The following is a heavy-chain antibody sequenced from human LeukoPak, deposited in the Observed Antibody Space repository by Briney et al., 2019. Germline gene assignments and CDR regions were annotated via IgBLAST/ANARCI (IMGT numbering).Heavy chain of an antibody. J-gene: IGHJ5*02. D-gene: IGHD5-18*01. V-gene: IGHV4-38-2*01. CDR1: GYSISSGYY. Sequence: PSETLSLTCAVSGYSISSGYYWGWIRQPPGKGLEWIGTIYHSGSTYYNPSLKSRVTISVDMSKNQFSLQLSSVTAADTAVYYCARASGYSYGWNWFDPWGQGTLVTVSS. CDR3: ARASGYSYGWNWFDP. CDR2: IYHSGST.